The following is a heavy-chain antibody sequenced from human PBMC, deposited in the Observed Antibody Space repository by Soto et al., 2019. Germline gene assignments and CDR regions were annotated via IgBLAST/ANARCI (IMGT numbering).Heavy chain of an antibody. CDR1: GFTVSSNY. Sequence: EVQLVESGGGLVQPGGSLRLSCAASGFTVSSNYMSWVRHAPGKGLEWVSVIYSGGSTYYADSVKGRFTISRDNSKNTLYLQLNSLRAEDTAVYYCARDFPQPTYGYYYYYMDVWGKGTTVTVSS. V-gene: IGHV3-66*01. D-gene: IGHD4-17*01. CDR2: IYSGGST. CDR3: ARDFPQPTYGYYYYYMDV. J-gene: IGHJ6*03.